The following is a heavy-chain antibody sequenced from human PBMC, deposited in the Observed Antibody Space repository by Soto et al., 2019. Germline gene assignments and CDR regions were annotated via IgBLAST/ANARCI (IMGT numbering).Heavy chain of an antibody. CDR2: INPNGGST. V-gene: IGHV1-46*01. CDR1: GYTFINYY. J-gene: IGHJ3*02. D-gene: IGHD6-19*01. CDR3: AREKWLVRRNDPFDI. Sequence: QVQLVQSGAEVKKPGASVKVSCKASGYTFINYYMHWVRQAPGQGLEWMGIINPNGGSTTYAQKFQGRVTLTRDTSKNTVNMELSSLRSEDTAGYYCAREKWLVRRNDPFDIWGQGTMVTVSS.